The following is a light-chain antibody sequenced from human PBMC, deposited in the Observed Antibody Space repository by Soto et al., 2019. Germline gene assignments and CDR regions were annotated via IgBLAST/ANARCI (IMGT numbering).Light chain of an antibody. CDR3: TAWDDSLNILL. V-gene: IGLV1-44*01. CDR2: SHN. CDR1: SSNIGSNT. Sequence: QSVLTQPPSASGTPGQRVTISCSGSSSNIGSNTVNWYQQLPGTAPKLLMYSHNQRPSGVPDRFSGSKSGTSASLAISGLQSDDEADYYCTAWDDSLNILLFGGGTKLIVL. J-gene: IGLJ2*01.